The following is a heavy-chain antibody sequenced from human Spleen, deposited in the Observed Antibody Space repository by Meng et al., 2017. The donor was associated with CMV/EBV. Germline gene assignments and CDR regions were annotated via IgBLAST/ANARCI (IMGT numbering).Heavy chain of an antibody. CDR1: GFSFSSYW. V-gene: IGHV3-7*01. J-gene: IGHJ4*02. D-gene: IGHD5-12*01. Sequence: GESLKISCAASGFSFSSYWLNWVRQAPGKGLEWVANIKQDGGEKYYVGSVKGRFTISRDNAKNSLYLQMNSLRAEDTAVYYCARRYSGYDYWGQGTLVTVSS. CDR3: ARRYSGYDY. CDR2: IKQDGGEK.